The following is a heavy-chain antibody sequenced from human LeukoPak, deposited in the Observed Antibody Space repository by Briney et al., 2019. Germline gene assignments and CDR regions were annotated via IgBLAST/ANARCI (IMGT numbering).Heavy chain of an antibody. D-gene: IGHD4-17*01. Sequence: PGRSLRLSCTASRFTLKTYGMHWVRQAPGKGLQWVAMVSYDGRREYVADSVKGRFTISRDISKNTLNLQMNSLRAEDTAVYYWAKERYPTAVSMNGWDVWGQGTTVTV. CDR1: RFTLKTYG. CDR3: AKERYPTAVSMNGWDV. J-gene: IGHJ6*02. CDR2: VSYDGRRE. V-gene: IGHV3-30*18.